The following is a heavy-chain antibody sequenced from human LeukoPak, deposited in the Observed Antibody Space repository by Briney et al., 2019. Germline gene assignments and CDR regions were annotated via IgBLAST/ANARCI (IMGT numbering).Heavy chain of an antibody. CDR1: GLTFTSYT. V-gene: IGHV3-21*01. Sequence: GGFLTLSCVVSGLTFTSYTMDWVRQAPGKGLEWLSSISSSSNDIYYADSVKGRFTISRDNAKNSVLLQMNSLRAEDTALYYCAIIRGRNSWGQGTLVTVSS. CDR2: ISSSSNDI. J-gene: IGHJ4*02. D-gene: IGHD3-10*01. CDR3: AIIRGRNS.